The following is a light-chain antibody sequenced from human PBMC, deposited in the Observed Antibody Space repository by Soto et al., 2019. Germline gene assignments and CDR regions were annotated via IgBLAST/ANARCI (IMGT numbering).Light chain of an antibody. Sequence: EIVLTQSPATLSLSPRERATLSCRASQSVSSYLAWYQPKPGQAPRLLIYDASNRATGIPAWFSGSGSGTDFTLTISSLEPEDFAVYYCQQRSNWPRTFGQGTKVDIK. J-gene: IGKJ1*01. CDR3: QQRSNWPRT. V-gene: IGKV3-11*01. CDR1: QSVSSY. CDR2: DAS.